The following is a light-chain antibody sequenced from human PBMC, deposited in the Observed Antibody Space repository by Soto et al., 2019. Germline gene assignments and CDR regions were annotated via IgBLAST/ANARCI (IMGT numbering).Light chain of an antibody. CDR2: AAS. CDR1: QSLNNW. V-gene: IGKV1-5*01. Sequence: DIKMSQSPSTLSASVGEGVTITCRASQSLNNWLAWYQQRPGKAPKLLIYAASTLQSGVPSRFSGSGSGTDFTLTISSLQPEDFPTYYCQQPIIYPTFSQGGLLEN. CDR3: QQPIIYPT. J-gene: IGKJ5*01.